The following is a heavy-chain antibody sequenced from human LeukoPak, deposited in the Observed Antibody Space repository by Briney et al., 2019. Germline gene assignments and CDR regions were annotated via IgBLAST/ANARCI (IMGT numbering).Heavy chain of an antibody. CDR2: ISGSSSCI. Sequence: GGSLRLSCAASGFSFSSYSMNWVRQAPGKGLEWVSSISGSSSCIYYADSVRGRFTISRDNAKNSLYLQMNSLRAEDTGVYYCAKDDNAYCSGGSCSYFHHWGQGTLVTVSS. V-gene: IGHV3-21*01. CDR3: AKDDNAYCSGGSCSYFHH. CDR1: GFSFSSYS. D-gene: IGHD2-15*01. J-gene: IGHJ1*01.